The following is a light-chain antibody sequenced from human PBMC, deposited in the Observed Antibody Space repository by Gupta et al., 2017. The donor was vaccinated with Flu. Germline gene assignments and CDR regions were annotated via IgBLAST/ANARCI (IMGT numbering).Light chain of an antibody. CDR2: DVS. V-gene: IGKV1-6*01. CDR1: QAVSND. Sequence: AIQTTQSPPSLLASVGDKVTITCRASQAVSNDLGWYLQRPGTAPKLLIYDVSTLGDGVPSRFSGSGSGTVFTLTIASLQPEDSATYYCMQDDSGPYTFGQGTKLQIK. J-gene: IGKJ2*01. CDR3: MQDDSGPYT.